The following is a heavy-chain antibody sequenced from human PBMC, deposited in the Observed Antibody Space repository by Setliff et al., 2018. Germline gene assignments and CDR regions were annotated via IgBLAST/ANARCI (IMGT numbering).Heavy chain of an antibody. V-gene: IGHV1-69*13. J-gene: IGHJ4*02. CDR2: LVPSFRTP. Sequence: GASVKVSCKSSRGGFSNFLFNWVRQAPGQGLEWVGGLVPSFRTPNYAEKFQGRVTITADESTATVYLEATTLTSDDTAVYFCARASSDILTGENPLNFDLWGLGTLVTVSS. D-gene: IGHD3-9*01. CDR1: RGGFSNFL. CDR3: ARASSDILTGENPLNFDL.